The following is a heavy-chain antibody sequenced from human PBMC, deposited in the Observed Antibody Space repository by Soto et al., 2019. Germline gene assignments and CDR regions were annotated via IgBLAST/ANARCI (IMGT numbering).Heavy chain of an antibody. CDR1: GGSFIDYS. Sequence: QVLLQQWGAGRFKPSETLSLTCAVYGGSFIDYSWGWIRQSPGTGLEWIGEINHSGSANYNPSLKSRVTISVDTSKNQFSLKLYSVTAAAAAVYYCARVSDYWSQGTLVTVSS. CDR2: INHSGSA. J-gene: IGHJ4*02. V-gene: IGHV4-34*01. CDR3: ARVSDY.